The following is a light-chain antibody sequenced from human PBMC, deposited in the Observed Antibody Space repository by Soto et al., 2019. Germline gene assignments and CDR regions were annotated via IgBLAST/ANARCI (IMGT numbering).Light chain of an antibody. CDR1: QGISTY. Sequence: DIRMYHTPSSLSASLGDRVTITCRASQGISTYLNWYQQKPGKAPKLLIYAASSLQSGVPSRFSGSGSETDFTLTISSLQPEDFATYYCQQSYSTPLTFGQRRLLEVK. V-gene: IGKV1-39*01. CDR2: AAS. CDR3: QQSYSTPLT. J-gene: IGKJ5*01.